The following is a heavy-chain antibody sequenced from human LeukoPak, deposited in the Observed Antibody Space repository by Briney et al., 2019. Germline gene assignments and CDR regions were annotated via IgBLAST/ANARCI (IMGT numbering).Heavy chain of an antibody. D-gene: IGHD3-22*01. CDR2: ISAYNGNT. Sequence: GASVKVSCKASGYTFTSYGISWVRQAPGQGLEWMGWISAYNGNTNYAQKLQGRVTMTTDTSTSTAYMELRSLRSDDTAVYYCARPNPDYYDSSGYYAPDYWGQGTLVTVSS. V-gene: IGHV1-18*01. CDR1: GYTFTSYG. J-gene: IGHJ4*02. CDR3: ARPNPDYYDSSGYYAPDY.